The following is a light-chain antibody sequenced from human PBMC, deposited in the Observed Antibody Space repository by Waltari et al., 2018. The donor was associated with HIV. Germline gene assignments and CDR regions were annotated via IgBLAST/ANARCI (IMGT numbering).Light chain of an antibody. CDR2: EVS. CDR1: SSDVGDYY. CDR3: SSYISSATPE. V-gene: IGLV2-14*01. Sequence: QSALTQPASVSGSPGQSISISCTGTSSDVGDYYVSWYQHHPGKAPKVIIYEVSNRPSGVSNRFSGSKAGSTASLTISGLLPEDEADYFCSSYISSATPEFGGGTRLTVL. J-gene: IGLJ3*02.